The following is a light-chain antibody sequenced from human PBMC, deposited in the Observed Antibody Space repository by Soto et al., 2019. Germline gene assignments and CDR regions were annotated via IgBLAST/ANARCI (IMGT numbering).Light chain of an antibody. CDR3: QQRSSWPPT. CDR1: QSVSSY. Sequence: EIVLTQSPATLSLSPGERATLSCRASQSVSSYLAWYQQRPGQAPRLLIYDASNRATGVPARFSGSGSGTDFTLTISSXEPEDFAVYDCQQRSSWPPTFGQGTRLEIK. CDR2: DAS. V-gene: IGKV3-11*01. J-gene: IGKJ5*01.